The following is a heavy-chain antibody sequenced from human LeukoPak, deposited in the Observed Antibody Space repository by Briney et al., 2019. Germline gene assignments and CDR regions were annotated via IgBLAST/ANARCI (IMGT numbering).Heavy chain of an antibody. CDR1: GLTFSNAW. D-gene: IGHD1-26*01. V-gene: IGHV3-15*01. CDR2: IKSTANGGTI. J-gene: IGHJ4*02. CDR3: TREYSGSFDY. Sequence: KAGGSLRLSCAVSGLTFSNAWMNWARQTPEKGLEWVGLIKSTANGGTIDYAAPVKGRFTISRDDSKNTLHLQMNSLKIEDTAMYYCTREYSGSFDYWGQGALVTVSS.